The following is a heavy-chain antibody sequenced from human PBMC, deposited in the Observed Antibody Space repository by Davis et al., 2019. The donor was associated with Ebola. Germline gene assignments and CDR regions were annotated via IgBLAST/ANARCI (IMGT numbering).Heavy chain of an antibody. CDR1: GGSISSYY. D-gene: IGHD2-8*02. CDR2: IYYSGTT. V-gene: IGHV4-59*01. CDR3: AREHHTGHDY. J-gene: IGHJ4*02. Sequence: PSETLSLTCTVSGGSISSYYWSWIRQPPGKGLEWIGYIYYSGTTSYNPSLKSRLTISIDTSKNQFSLKLSSVTAADTAVYYCAREHHTGHDYWGQGTLVTVSS.